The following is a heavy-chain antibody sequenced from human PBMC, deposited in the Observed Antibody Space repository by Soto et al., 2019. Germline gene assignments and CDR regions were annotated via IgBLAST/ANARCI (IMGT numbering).Heavy chain of an antibody. CDR1: SGSISSGLYY. D-gene: IGHD3-10*01. CDR2: IYSRGNT. Sequence: QVQLQESGPGLVKPSQTLSLTCTVSSGSISSGLYYWTWIRQRPGKGLEGIGYIYSRGNTYYTPSLRRRVDMAFDASKNQLSLRVSSVTAADTAIYYCARALSGCYFVLEYWGQGAQVTVSP. V-gene: IGHV4-31*03. J-gene: IGHJ4*02. CDR3: ARALSGCYFVLEY.